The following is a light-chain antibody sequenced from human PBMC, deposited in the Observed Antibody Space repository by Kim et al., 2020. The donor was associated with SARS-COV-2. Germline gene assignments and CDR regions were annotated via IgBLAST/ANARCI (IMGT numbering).Light chain of an antibody. CDR2: EAS. CDR3: QHYNTYWWT. J-gene: IGKJ1*01. CDR1: QSIGSR. Sequence: DIQMTQSPSTLSASVGDRVTITCRASQSIGSRLAWYQQKPGKLPNLLIYEASSLNGGVPSRFSGTGSGTEFTLTISRLHPDDFATYYCQHYNTYWWTFGQGTKLEI. V-gene: IGKV1-5*03.